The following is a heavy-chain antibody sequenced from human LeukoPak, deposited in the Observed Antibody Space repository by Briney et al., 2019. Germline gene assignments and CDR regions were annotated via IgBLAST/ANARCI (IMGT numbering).Heavy chain of an antibody. CDR3: ARDKQPGDY. D-gene: IGHD5-18*01. Sequence: SETLSLTCTVSGDSISNSGFYWGWIRQPPGKGLEWIGNIYYSGSTYYNSSLKSRVTMSVDTSKNQFSLKLSSVTAADTAVYYCARDKQPGDYWGQGTLVTVSS. J-gene: IGHJ4*02. CDR1: GDSISNSGFY. V-gene: IGHV4-39*02. CDR2: IYYSGST.